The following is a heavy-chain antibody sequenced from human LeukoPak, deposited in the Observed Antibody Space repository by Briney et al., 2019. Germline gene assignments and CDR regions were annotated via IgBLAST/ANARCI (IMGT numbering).Heavy chain of an antibody. J-gene: IGHJ6*03. CDR3: AKGGGYEAQYYYYYLDV. Sequence: GGSLRLSCAASGFTFTNYAMSWVRQAPGKGLEWVSGLSGSGNDTYYADSVKGRFTISRDNSKNTLWLQMKSLRAEDTAVYYCAKGGGYEAQYYYYYLDVWGKGTTVTISS. CDR1: GFTFTNYA. D-gene: IGHD5-12*01. CDR2: LSGSGNDT. V-gene: IGHV3-23*01.